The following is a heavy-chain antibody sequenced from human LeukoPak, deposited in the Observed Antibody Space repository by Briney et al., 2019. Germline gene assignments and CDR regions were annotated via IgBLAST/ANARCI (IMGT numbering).Heavy chain of an antibody. J-gene: IGHJ6*01. CDR3: ARDSYPVHGMDV. CDR1: GISSRSPG. D-gene: IGHD6-6*01. Sequence: PGTSLRLSSAASGISSRSPGVHWVPQAPGKGLGWGGVIWCVGSIIYSAESVKGRFTISRDNSTNTLCMRMTSLRAEDTALYTCARDSYPVHGMDVWGQGTTVTVSS. V-gene: IGHV3-33*01. CDR2: IWCVGSII.